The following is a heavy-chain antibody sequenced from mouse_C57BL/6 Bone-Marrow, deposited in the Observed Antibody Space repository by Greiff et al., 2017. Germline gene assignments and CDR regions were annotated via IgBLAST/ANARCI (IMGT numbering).Heavy chain of an antibody. Sequence: VQLQQPGAELVRPGSSVKLSCKASGYTFTSYWMHWVKQRPIQGLAWIGNIDPSDSETHYNQKFKDKATLTVYKSSSTAYMQLSSLTSEDSAVYYCARATTVLARDWYFDVWGTGTTVTVSS. D-gene: IGHD1-1*01. CDR1: GYTFTSYW. J-gene: IGHJ1*03. CDR2: IDPSDSET. CDR3: ARATTVLARDWYFDV. V-gene: IGHV1-52*01.